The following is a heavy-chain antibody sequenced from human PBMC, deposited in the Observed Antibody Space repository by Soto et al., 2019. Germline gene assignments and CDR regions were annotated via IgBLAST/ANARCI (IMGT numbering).Heavy chain of an antibody. V-gene: IGHV3-66*04. CDR1: GFIVSNTY. CDR3: ERHHYYDSSGYYYVDY. J-gene: IGHJ4*02. D-gene: IGHD3-22*01. Sequence: PGGSLRLSCAASGFIVSNTYMSWVRQAPGKGLEWVSFIYSGGSTFYADSVKGRFTVSRDNAKNSLYLQMNSLRAEDTAVYYCERHHYYDSSGYYYVDYWGQGTLVTVSS. CDR2: IYSGGST.